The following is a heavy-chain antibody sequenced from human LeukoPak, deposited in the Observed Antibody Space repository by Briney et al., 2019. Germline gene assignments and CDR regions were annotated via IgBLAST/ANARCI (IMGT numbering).Heavy chain of an antibody. CDR1: GFTFSSYS. CDR3: ARESGDYVGWNGMDV. J-gene: IGHJ6*01. Sequence: GGSLRLSCAASGFTFSSYSMNWVRQAPGKGLEWVSTISSSSSYIYYADSVKGRFTISRDNAKNSLYLHMNSLKAQDTAVYYCARESGDYVGWNGMDVWGQGTTVTVSS. CDR2: ISSSSSYI. D-gene: IGHD4-17*01. V-gene: IGHV3-21*01.